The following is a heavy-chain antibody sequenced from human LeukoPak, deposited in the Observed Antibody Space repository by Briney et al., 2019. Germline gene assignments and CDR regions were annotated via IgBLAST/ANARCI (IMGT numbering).Heavy chain of an antibody. J-gene: IGHJ4*02. CDR1: GFSFSRDS. CDR3: VRDNPRCCGVIPANIDDY. CDR2: ISYDSMIK. V-gene: IGHV3-48*01. Sequence: GGSLRLSCVASGFSFSRDSMNWVRQAPGKGLEWISYISYDSMIKYYADSVRGRFTISRDSAKDSLYLQMHSLRAEDAAVYYCVRDNPRCCGVIPANIDDYWGQGTLVTVSS. D-gene: IGHD2-15*01.